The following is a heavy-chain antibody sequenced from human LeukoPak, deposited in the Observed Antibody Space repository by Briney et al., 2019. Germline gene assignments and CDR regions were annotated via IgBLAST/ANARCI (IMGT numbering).Heavy chain of an antibody. D-gene: IGHD3-22*01. J-gene: IGHJ4*02. CDR2: ISGNNDNT. V-gene: IGHV1-18*01. CDR3: VRNHYDSSGYPH. CDR1: GYTFSTYG. Sequence: GASVKVSCKASGYTFSTYGIGWVRKAPGQGLEWMGWISGNNDNTNYAQKFQGRVTLTADTSTSTAYMDLRSLTSDDTAVYYCVRNHYDSSGYPHWGQGTLVTVSS.